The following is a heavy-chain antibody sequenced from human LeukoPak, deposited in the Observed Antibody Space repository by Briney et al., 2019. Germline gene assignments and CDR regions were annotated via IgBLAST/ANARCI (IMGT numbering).Heavy chain of an antibody. CDR1: GGSISDYY. V-gene: IGHV4-59*08. CDR3: ASHPGVAAADY. D-gene: IGHD2-15*01. Sequence: SETLSLTCTVSGGSISDYYWSWIRQPPGKGLEWIGYIYYSGSTNYNPSLKSRVTVSADTSKNQISLKLTSVTAADTAVYYCASHPGVAAADYWVQGTLVTVSS. CDR2: IYYSGST. J-gene: IGHJ4*02.